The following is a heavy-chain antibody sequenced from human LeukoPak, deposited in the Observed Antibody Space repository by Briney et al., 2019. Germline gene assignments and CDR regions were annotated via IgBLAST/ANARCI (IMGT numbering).Heavy chain of an antibody. D-gene: IGHD4-23*01. Sequence: ASVKVSCKASGGTFSSYAISWVRQAPGQGLEWMGGIIPIFGTANYAQKFQGRVTITADESTSTAYMELSSLRSEDTAVYYCASGTPEHTGGENWFDPWGQGTLVTVSS. CDR3: ASGTPEHTGGENWFDP. V-gene: IGHV1-69*13. CDR1: GGTFSSYA. J-gene: IGHJ5*02. CDR2: IIPIFGTA.